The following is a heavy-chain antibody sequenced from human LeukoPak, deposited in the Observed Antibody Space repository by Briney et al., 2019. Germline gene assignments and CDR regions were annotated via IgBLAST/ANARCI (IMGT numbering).Heavy chain of an antibody. CDR2: FDPEDGET. Sequence: ASVKVSCKASGYTFTSYGISWVRQAPGKGLEWMGGFDPEDGETIYAQKFQGRVTMTEDTSTDTAYMELISLRSEDTAVYYCVNGPGAPDSWGQGTLVSVSS. CDR1: GYTFTSYG. CDR3: VNGPGAPDS. J-gene: IGHJ4*02. V-gene: IGHV1-24*01. D-gene: IGHD3-10*01.